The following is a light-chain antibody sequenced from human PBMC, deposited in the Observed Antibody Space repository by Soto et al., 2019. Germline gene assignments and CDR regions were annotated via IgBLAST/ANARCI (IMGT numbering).Light chain of an antibody. CDR2: GAS. Sequence: EILMTQSPATLSVSPGERATLSCRASQSVSSNLAWYQQKPGQAPRLLIYGASSRATGIPDRFSGSGGGTEFTLTISSGQSEDFAVYYCQQYNDWPPWTFGQGTKVEIK. V-gene: IGKV3D-15*01. CDR1: QSVSSN. CDR3: QQYNDWPPWT. J-gene: IGKJ1*01.